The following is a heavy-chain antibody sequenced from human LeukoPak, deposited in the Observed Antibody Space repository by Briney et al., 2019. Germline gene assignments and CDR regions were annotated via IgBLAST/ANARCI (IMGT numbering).Heavy chain of an antibody. D-gene: IGHD3-3*01. J-gene: IGHJ4*02. CDR2: FDPEQATT. Sequence: APVKVSCKVSGHSLSDLNIQWVRQAPGKGLECMGGFDPEQATTIYAQKFQGRLTMTEEMSTDTVYMELSSLTSEDTAVYYCATRSGDFWSGFENWGQGTLVTVSS. V-gene: IGHV1-24*01. CDR3: ATRSGDFWSGFEN. CDR1: GHSLSDLN.